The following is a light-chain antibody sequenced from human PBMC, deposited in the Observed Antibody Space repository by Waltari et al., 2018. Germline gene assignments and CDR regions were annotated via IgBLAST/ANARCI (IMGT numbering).Light chain of an antibody. V-gene: IGLV2-14*01. J-gene: IGLJ1*01. CDR1: SSDVGGYNY. Sequence: QSALTQPASVSGSPGQSITISCTGTSSDVGGYNYVSWYQQHPGKAPKLMIYDVSKRPSGVSNRFSDSKSGNTASLTISGLQAEDEADYYCSSYTSSSTGVFGTGTKVTVL. CDR3: SSYTSSSTGV. CDR2: DVS.